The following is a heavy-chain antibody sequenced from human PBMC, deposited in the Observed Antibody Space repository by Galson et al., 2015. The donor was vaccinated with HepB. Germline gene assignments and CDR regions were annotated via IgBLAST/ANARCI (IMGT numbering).Heavy chain of an antibody. J-gene: IGHJ3*02. D-gene: IGHD1-1*01. Sequence: SLRLSCAISGFPVRNHYMSWVRQAPGKGLEWVSIIHSAGSTYYADSVKGRFTISRDYSKNTVFLQMNSLRAEDTAMYYCAMEDDAFDIWGQGTMVTVSS. CDR2: IHSAGST. CDR1: GFPVRNHY. CDR3: AMEDDAFDI. V-gene: IGHV3-53*01.